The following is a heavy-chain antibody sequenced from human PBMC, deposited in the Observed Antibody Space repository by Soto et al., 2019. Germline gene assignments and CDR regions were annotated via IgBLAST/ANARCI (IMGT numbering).Heavy chain of an antibody. V-gene: IGHV1-3*01. J-gene: IGHJ5*02. CDR3: ARDRHIVVVVAANYNWFGP. D-gene: IGHD2-15*01. Sequence: ASVKVSCKASGYTFTGYAMHWVRQAPGQRLEWMGWINAGNGNTKYSQKFQGRVTITRDTSASTAYMELSSLRSEDTAVYYCARDRHIVVVVAANYNWFGPWGQGTLVTVSS. CDR2: INAGNGNT. CDR1: GYTFTGYA.